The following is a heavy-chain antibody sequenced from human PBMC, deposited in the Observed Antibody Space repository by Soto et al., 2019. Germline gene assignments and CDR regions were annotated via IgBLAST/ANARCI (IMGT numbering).Heavy chain of an antibody. D-gene: IGHD1-26*01. CDR1: GFTFSSYD. V-gene: IGHV3-13*01. CDR3: ARAGKVGATGVVRYYYYGMDV. J-gene: IGHJ6*02. CDR2: IGTAGDT. Sequence: LRLSCAASGFTFSSYDMHWVRQATGKGLEWVSAIGTAGDTYYPGSVKGRFTISRENAKNSLYLQMNSLRAGDTAVYYCARAGKVGATGVVRYYYYGMDVWGQGTTVTVSS.